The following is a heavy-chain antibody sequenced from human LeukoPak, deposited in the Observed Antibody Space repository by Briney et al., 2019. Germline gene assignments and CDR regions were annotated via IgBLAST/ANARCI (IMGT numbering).Heavy chain of an antibody. CDR2: IYSGGSA. CDR1: GFTVSTSY. CDR3: ARKPTTPDDY. Sequence: GGSLRLSCAASGFTVSTSYMSWVRQAPGKGLEWVSVIYSGGSAYYADSVKGRFTISRDNSKNTLYLQMNSLRAEDTAVYYCARKPTTPDDYWGQGTLVTVSS. V-gene: IGHV3-66*01. J-gene: IGHJ4*02. D-gene: IGHD5-12*01.